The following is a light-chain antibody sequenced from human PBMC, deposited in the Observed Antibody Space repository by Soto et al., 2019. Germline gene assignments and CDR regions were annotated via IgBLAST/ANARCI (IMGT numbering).Light chain of an antibody. CDR1: QSISSSY. Sequence: EIVLTQSPGTLSLSPGDRATLSCRTSQSISSSYLAWYQQKPGQAPRLLIYGASSRATGIPDRFSGSGSGADFSLTISRLEPEDFAVYYCQQYGISPWTFGQGTKVEIK. J-gene: IGKJ1*01. CDR2: GAS. CDR3: QQYGISPWT. V-gene: IGKV3-20*01.